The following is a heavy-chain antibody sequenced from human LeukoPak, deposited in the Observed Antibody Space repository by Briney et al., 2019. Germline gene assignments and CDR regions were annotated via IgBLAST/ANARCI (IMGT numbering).Heavy chain of an antibody. CDR1: GFTFSSYA. Sequence: PGGSLRLSCAASGFTFSSYAMSWVRQAPGKGLEWVSAISASGGYTYYADSVKGRFTISRDNSKKTLYVQMKSLRAEDTAVYYCAKINVENADYFDYWGQGTLVTVSS. V-gene: IGHV3-23*01. CDR2: ISASGGYT. D-gene: IGHD5-24*01. CDR3: AKINVENADYFDY. J-gene: IGHJ4*02.